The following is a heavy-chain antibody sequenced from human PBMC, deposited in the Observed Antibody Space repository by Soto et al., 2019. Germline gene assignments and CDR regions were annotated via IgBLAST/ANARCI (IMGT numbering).Heavy chain of an antibody. CDR2: IFHDGNT. V-gene: IGHV4-4*02. Sequence: SETLSLTCAVSGASIGSGGWWGWVRQPPGKGLEWIAEIFHDGNTNYSPSLKSRVTISVDKSQNQFSLNVYSVTAADTAVYYCERHEGWTGPDQWGQGTLVTVSS. D-gene: IGHD2-8*02. CDR1: GASIGSGGW. J-gene: IGHJ5*02. CDR3: ERHEGWTGPDQ.